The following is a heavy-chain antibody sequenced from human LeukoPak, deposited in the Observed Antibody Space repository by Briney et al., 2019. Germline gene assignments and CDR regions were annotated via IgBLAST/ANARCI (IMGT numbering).Heavy chain of an antibody. Sequence: AGGSLRLSCSATGFTFSSYAMHWLRQAPGKGLEYVSAISSNGGSTYYADSVKGRFTISRDNSKNTLYLQMSGLRAEDTAVYYCVKATGTTTFDYWGQGTLVTVSS. CDR1: GFTFSSYA. V-gene: IGHV3-64D*06. CDR3: VKATGTTTFDY. J-gene: IGHJ4*02. CDR2: ISSNGGST. D-gene: IGHD1-1*01.